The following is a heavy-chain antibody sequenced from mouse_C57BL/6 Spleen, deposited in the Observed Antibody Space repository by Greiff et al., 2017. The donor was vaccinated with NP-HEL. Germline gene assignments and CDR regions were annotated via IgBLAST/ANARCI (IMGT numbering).Heavy chain of an antibody. D-gene: IGHD3-1*01. V-gene: IGHV1-62-2*01. CDR1: GYTFTEYT. J-gene: IGHJ4*01. CDR3: ARHEEFRDAMDY. Sequence: VQVVESGAELVKPGASVKLSCKASGYTFTEYTIHWVKQRSGQGLEWIGWFYPGSGSIKYNEKFKDKATLTADKSSSTVYMELSRLTSEDSAVYFCARHEEFRDAMDYWGQGTSVTVSS. CDR2: FYPGSGSI.